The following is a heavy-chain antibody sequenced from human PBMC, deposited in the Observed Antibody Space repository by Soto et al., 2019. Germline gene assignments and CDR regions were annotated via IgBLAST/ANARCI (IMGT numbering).Heavy chain of an antibody. J-gene: IGHJ4*02. Sequence: GVPLRLSWEASGCTFIYYGMNWVRQAPGKGLEWIAHISSTGADIYYVDSVKGRFTISRDNAKKSLYLQMNRLRDEDTAVYYRAREWEYWGKGVLVTVSS. CDR3: AREWEY. CDR1: GCTFIYYG. CDR2: ISSTGADI. D-gene: IGHD1-26*01. V-gene: IGHV3-48*02.